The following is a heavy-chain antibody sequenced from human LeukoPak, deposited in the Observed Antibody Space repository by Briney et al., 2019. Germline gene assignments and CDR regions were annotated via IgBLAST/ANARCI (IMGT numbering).Heavy chain of an antibody. CDR2: IYYSGST. CDR3: ARDYRYYDILTGPNYYMDV. D-gene: IGHD3-9*01. J-gene: IGHJ6*03. CDR1: GGSFSGYY. Sequence: SETLSLTCAVYGGSFSGYYWSWIRQPPGKGLEWIGSIYYSGSTYYNPSLKSRVTISVDTSKNQFSLKLSSVTAADTAVYYCARDYRYYDILTGPNYYMDVWGKGTTVTVSS. V-gene: IGHV4-34*01.